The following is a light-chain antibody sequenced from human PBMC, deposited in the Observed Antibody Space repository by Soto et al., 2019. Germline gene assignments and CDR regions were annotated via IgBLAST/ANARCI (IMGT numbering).Light chain of an antibody. CDR2: EVS. CDR1: SSDVGGYNY. Sequence: QSALTQPPSASGSPGQSVTISCTGTSSDVGGYNYVSWYQQHPGKAPKLVIYEVSKRPSGVSNRFSGSKSGNTASLTISGLQAEDEADYYCSSYTSSSTQVFGGGTKLTVL. V-gene: IGLV2-14*01. CDR3: SSYTSSSTQV. J-gene: IGLJ2*01.